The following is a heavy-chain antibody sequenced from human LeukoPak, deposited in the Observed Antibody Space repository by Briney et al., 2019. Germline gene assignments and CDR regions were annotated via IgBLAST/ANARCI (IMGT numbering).Heavy chain of an antibody. Sequence: GGSLRLSCAASGFTVSSNYMSWVRQAPGKGLEWVSVIYSAGSTYYADSVKGRFTISRVNSKNTLYLQMNSLRAEDTAVYYCARVGGYGDLKLFDYWGQGTLVTVSS. J-gene: IGHJ4*02. V-gene: IGHV3-53*01. CDR2: IYSAGST. CDR3: ARVGGYGDLKLFDY. CDR1: GFTVSSNY. D-gene: IGHD4-17*01.